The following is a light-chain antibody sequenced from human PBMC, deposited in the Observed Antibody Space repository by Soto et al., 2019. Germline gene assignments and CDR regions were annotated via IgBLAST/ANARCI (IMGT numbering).Light chain of an antibody. CDR2: GAS. Sequence: EIVLTQSPGTLSLSPGERATLSCRASQSVSSSYLAWYQQKPGQAPRLLIYGASSRATGIPDRFSGSGSGTDFTLTISRLEPEDFAVYYCQPYGSSPRTFDQGTKVEIK. J-gene: IGKJ1*01. CDR3: QPYGSSPRT. V-gene: IGKV3-20*01. CDR1: QSVSSSY.